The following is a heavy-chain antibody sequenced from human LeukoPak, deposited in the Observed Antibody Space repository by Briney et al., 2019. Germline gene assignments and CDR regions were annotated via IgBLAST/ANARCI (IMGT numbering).Heavy chain of an antibody. CDR3: AREGLGGLYFDH. Sequence: TSSETLSLTCTVAGGSISSYYWSWIRQPPGKGLEWVGYMYPDGSAYYRSSLKSRVIISLDTSKNQFSLKLNSVTAADTAVYYCAREGLGGLYFDHWGQGTLVTVSS. J-gene: IGHJ4*02. D-gene: IGHD3-16*01. CDR2: MYPDGSA. V-gene: IGHV4-59*12. CDR1: GGSISSYY.